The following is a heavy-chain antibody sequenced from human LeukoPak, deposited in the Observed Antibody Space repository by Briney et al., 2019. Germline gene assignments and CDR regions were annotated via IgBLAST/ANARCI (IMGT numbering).Heavy chain of an antibody. CDR2: IYYSGST. CDR3: ARHSYSSSRFRQLNPFDY. D-gene: IGHD6-13*01. Sequence: SETLSLTCTVSGGSISSSSYYWGWIRQPPGKGLEWIGSIYYSGSTYYNPSLKSRVTISVDTSKNQFSLKLSSVTAADTAVYYCARHSYSSSRFRQLNPFDYWGQGTLVTVSS. J-gene: IGHJ4*02. V-gene: IGHV4-39*01. CDR1: GGSISSSSYY.